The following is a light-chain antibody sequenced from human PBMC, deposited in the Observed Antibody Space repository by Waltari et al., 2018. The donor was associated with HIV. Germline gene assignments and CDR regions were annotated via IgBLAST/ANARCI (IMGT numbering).Light chain of an antibody. CDR2: DAS. CDR3: QQYNNWPPRT. J-gene: IGKJ1*01. V-gene: IGKV3-15*01. CDR1: QSVGSK. Sequence: EIVMTQSPATLSVSQGERATLYCRASQSVGSKLAWYQQKPGQAPRLLIYDASTRATGIPARFSGSGSGTEFTLTISSLQSEDFAVYYCQQYNNWPPRTFGQGTKVEIK.